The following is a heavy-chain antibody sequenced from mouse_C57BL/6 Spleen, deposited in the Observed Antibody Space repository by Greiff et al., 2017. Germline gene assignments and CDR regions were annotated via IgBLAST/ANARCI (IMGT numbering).Heavy chain of an antibody. V-gene: IGHV1-15*01. J-gene: IGHJ2*01. D-gene: IGHD1-1*01. Sequence: QVQLQQSGAELVRPGASVTLSCKASGYTFTDYEMHWVKQTPVHGLEWIGAIDPETGGTAYNQKFKGKAILTADKSSSTAYMELRSLTSEDSAVYYCTRGAITTVVGYFDYWGQGTTLTVSS. CDR2: IDPETGGT. CDR1: GYTFTDYE. CDR3: TRGAITTVVGYFDY.